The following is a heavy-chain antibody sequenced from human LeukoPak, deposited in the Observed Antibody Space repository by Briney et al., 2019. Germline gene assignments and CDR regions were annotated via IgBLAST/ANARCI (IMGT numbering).Heavy chain of an antibody. CDR2: IYHSGST. D-gene: IGHD3-22*01. CDR3: ASGSNYYDSSLYIAFDY. CDR1: GGSISSSNW. V-gene: IGHV4-4*02. Sequence: SETLSLTCAVSGGSISSSNWWSWVRQPPGKGLEWIGEIYHSGSTNYNPSLKSRVTISVDKSKNQFSLKLSSVTAADTAVYYCASGSNYYDSSLYIAFDYWGQGTLVTVSS. J-gene: IGHJ4*02.